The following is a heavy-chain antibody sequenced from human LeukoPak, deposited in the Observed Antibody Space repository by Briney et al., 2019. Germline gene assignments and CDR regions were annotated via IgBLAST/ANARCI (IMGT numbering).Heavy chain of an antibody. CDR2: ISGSGGST. V-gene: IGHV3-23*01. CDR1: GFTFSSYA. CDR3: AKDMDSSASGDAFDI. Sequence: QSGGSLRLSCAASGFTFSSYAMSWVRQAPGKGLEWVSAISGSGGSTYYADSVKGRFTISRDNAKNSLYLQMNSLRGEDMAVYYCAKDMDSSASGDAFDIWGQGTKVTVSS. J-gene: IGHJ3*02. D-gene: IGHD6-6*01.